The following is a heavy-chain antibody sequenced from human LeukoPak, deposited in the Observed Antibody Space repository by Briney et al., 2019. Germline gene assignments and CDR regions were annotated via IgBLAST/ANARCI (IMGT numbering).Heavy chain of an antibody. CDR1: GYTFTGYY. J-gene: IGHJ4*02. Sequence: ASVKVSCKASGYTFTGYYMHWVRQAPGQGLEWMGWINPNSGGTNYAQKFQGWVTMTRDTSISTAYMELSRLRSDDTAVYYCARDSDKTAMVFKSFDYWGQGTLVTVSS. CDR3: ARDSDKTAMVFKSFDY. CDR2: INPNSGGT. V-gene: IGHV1-2*04. D-gene: IGHD5-18*01.